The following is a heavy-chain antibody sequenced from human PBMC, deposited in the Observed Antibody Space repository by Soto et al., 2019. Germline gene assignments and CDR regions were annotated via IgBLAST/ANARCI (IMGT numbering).Heavy chain of an antibody. CDR3: AKGKHPDY. CDR2: IKHSGST. Sequence: QVQLQQWGAGLLKPSETLSLTCAVYGGSFSGYYWSWIRQPPGKGLEWIGEIKHSGSTNYNPSLKSRVTISADTSKNQFSRKLSSVTAADTAVYYCAKGKHPDYWGQGTLVTVSS. V-gene: IGHV4-34*01. CDR1: GGSFSGYY. J-gene: IGHJ4*02.